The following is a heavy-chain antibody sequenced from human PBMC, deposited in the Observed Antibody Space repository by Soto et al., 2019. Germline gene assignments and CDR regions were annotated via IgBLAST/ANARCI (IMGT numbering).Heavy chain of an antibody. CDR1: GYTFSSYS. Sequence: ASVKVSCKASGYTFSSYSMHWVRQAPGQRLEWMGWINAGYGNTKSSQKFQDRVTISRDTSASTAYMELTSLRSEDTAVYYCASDAGDDTFDFWGQGTLVTVSS. CDR2: INAGYGNT. V-gene: IGHV1-3*01. CDR3: ASDAGDDTFDF. J-gene: IGHJ4*02.